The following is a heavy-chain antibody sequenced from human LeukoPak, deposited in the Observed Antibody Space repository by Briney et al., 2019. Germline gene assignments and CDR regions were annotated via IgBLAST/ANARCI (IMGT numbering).Heavy chain of an antibody. CDR2: IKQDGSER. J-gene: IGHJ4*02. CDR3: ARDDFGVVTKFDY. D-gene: IGHD3-3*01. Sequence: SGGSLRLSCAASGFTFSSHWMSWVRQAPGKGLEWVANIKQDGSERYYVDSVKGRFTISRDNAKNSLYLQMNRLRAEDTAVYYCARDDFGVVTKFDYWGQGTPVTVSS. V-gene: IGHV3-7*01. CDR1: GFTFSSHW.